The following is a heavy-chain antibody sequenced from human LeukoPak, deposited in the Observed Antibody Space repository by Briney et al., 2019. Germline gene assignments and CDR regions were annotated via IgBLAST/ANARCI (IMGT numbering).Heavy chain of an antibody. CDR1: RGTFSSYA. CDR2: IIPIFGTA. Sequence: SVKVFCKASRGTFSSYAINWARQAPGQGLEWMGGIIPIFGTANYAQKFQGRVTITADESTSTAYMELSSLRSEDTAVYYCASLGGGSTVTTYLNYWGQGTLVTVSS. V-gene: IGHV1-69*13. CDR3: ASLGGGSTVTTYLNY. J-gene: IGHJ4*02. D-gene: IGHD4-17*01.